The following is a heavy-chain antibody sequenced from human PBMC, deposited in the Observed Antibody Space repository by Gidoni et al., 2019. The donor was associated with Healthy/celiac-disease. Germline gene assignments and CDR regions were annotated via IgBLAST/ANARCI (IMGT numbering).Heavy chain of an antibody. J-gene: IGHJ4*02. V-gene: IGHV4-34*01. Sequence: VQLQQCGAGLLKPSETLSLTCAVHGGSFSGYYWSWIRQPPGKGLEWIGEINHSGSTNYNPSLKSRVTISVDTSKNQFSLKLSSVTAADTAVYYCARGPYYDFWSGYLNPSFWDYWGQGTLVTVSS. CDR2: INHSGST. D-gene: IGHD3-3*01. CDR3: ARGPYYDFWSGYLNPSFWDY. CDR1: GGSFSGYY.